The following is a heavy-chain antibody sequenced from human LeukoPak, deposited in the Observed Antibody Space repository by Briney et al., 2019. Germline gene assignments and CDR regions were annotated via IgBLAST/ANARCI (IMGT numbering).Heavy chain of an antibody. D-gene: IGHD4-17*01. J-gene: IGHJ4*02. V-gene: IGHV3-7*01. CDR2: IRQDGSEK. Sequence: GGSLRLSCAASGFTFSSYWMSWVRQAPGKGLEWVANIRQDGSEKYYVDSVKGRFTISRDNAKNSLYLQMNSLRAEDTAVYYCARLGARQVLDYWGQGTLVTVSS. CDR3: ARLGARQVLDY. CDR1: GFTFSSYW.